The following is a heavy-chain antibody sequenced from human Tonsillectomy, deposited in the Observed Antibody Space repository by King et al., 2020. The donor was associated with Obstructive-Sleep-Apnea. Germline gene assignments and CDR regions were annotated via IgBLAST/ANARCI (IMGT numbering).Heavy chain of an antibody. V-gene: IGHV3-30-3*01. Sequence: VQLVESGGDVVQPGRSLRLSCASSGITFSNYAMHWVRQAPGKGLEWVAIISFHESNKYYADSVKGRFTISRDNSKNTLYLQMNSLTAEDTAVYYCAKERGYSRFDCERIAFDIWGQGTMVTVSS. CDR2: ISFHESNK. CDR1: GITFSNYA. J-gene: IGHJ3*02. D-gene: IGHD1-26*01. CDR3: AKERGYSRFDCERIAFDI.